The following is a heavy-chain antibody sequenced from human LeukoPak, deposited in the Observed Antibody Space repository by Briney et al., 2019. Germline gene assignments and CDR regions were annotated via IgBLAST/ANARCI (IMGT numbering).Heavy chain of an antibody. J-gene: IGHJ6*02. CDR3: AAAYFGVDQYYYGMDV. V-gene: IGHV3-23*01. Sequence: PGGSLRLSCVASGFTFSTYAMNWVRQAPGKGLEWVSAISRSGGSTYSADSVKGRFTISRDTSKNTLYLQMNGLRAEDTAVYYCAAAYFGVDQYYYGMDVWGQGTTVTVSS. CDR2: ISRSGGST. D-gene: IGHD3-3*01. CDR1: GFTFSTYA.